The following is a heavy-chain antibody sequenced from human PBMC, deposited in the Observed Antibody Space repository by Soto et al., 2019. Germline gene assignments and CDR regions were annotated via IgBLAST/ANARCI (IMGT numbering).Heavy chain of an antibody. Sequence: XGSLRLSCAAAGVTFSSYDMNWVRQAPGKGLEWLSYISSSGDTKNYADSVQGRFTVSRDSAKNSLYLQMNSLTTEDTAVYYCVRGTIVGATFTYWGQGTLVTVSS. CDR2: ISSSGDTK. D-gene: IGHD1-26*01. CDR3: VRGTIVGATFTY. J-gene: IGHJ4*02. V-gene: IGHV3-48*03. CDR1: GVTFSSYD.